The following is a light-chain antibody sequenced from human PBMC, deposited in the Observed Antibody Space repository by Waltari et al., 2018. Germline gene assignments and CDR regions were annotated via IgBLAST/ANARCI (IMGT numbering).Light chain of an antibody. J-gene: IGLJ3*02. CDR3: QSYDSSLSGVV. V-gene: IGLV1-40*01. Sequence: QSVLTQPPSVSGAPGQRVTISCTGSSSNIGAGYDVHWYQQLPGTAPKLLIYENRNRPSGVPDRLSGSKSGTSASLAITGLQAEDEADYYCQSYDSSLSGVVFGGGTKLSVL. CDR2: ENR. CDR1: SSNIGAGYD.